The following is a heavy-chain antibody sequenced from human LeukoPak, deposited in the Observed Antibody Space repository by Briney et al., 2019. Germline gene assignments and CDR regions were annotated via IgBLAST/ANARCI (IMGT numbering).Heavy chain of an antibody. CDR1: GFTFNTYA. D-gene: IGHD2-21*02. V-gene: IGHV3-23*01. CDR2: FTVGGGTT. CDR3: ARTPAYCGGDCYSTFDY. Sequence: GGSLRLSCAASGFTFNTYAMSWVRQAPGKGLEWVSAFTVGGGTTFYADSVKGRFTISRDNSKNMLYLQMNSLRAEDTAVYYCARTPAYCGGDCYSTFDYWGQGTLVTVSS. J-gene: IGHJ4*02.